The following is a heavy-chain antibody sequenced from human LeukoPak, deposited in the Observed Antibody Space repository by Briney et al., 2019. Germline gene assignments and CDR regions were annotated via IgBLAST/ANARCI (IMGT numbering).Heavy chain of an antibody. D-gene: IGHD6-13*01. J-gene: IGHJ4*02. CDR1: GGSFSGYY. V-gene: IGHV4-34*01. Sequence: SETLSLTCAVYGGSFSGYYWSWIRQPPGKGLEWIGEINHSGSTNYNPSLKSGVTISVDTSKNQFSLKLSSVTAADTAVYYCARGLYSSSRTARYWGQGTLVTVSS. CDR2: INHSGST. CDR3: ARGLYSSSRTARY.